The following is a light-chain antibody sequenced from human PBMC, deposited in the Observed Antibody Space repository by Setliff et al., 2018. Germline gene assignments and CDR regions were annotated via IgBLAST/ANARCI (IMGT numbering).Light chain of an antibody. Sequence: IQMTQSPSSLSASVGDRVTITCRASQAIRNDLGWYQQKPGRAPTLLIFGATNLQTGVPSRFSGSGSGTDFTLTISSLQPEDFATYYCLQDYTAPFAFGQGTRLEIK. J-gene: IGKJ5*01. CDR1: QAIRND. CDR3: LQDYTAPFA. V-gene: IGKV1-6*01. CDR2: GAT.